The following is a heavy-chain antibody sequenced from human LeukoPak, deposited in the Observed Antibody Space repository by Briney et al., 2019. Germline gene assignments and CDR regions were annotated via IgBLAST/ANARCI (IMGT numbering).Heavy chain of an antibody. D-gene: IGHD3-10*01. J-gene: IGHJ4*02. CDR1: GFTFSSYG. Sequence: PGGSLRLSCAASGFTFSSYGMHWVRQAPRKGLEWVAVISYDGSNKYYADSVKGRFTISRDNSKNTLYLQMNSLRAEDTAVYYCAKDRHYYGSGSYPGDYWGQGTLVTVSS. CDR2: ISYDGSNK. V-gene: IGHV3-30*18. CDR3: AKDRHYYGSGSYPGDY.